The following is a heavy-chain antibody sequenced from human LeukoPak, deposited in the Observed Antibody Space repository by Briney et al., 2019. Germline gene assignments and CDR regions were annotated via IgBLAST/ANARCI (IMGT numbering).Heavy chain of an antibody. CDR3: ARQHSPIAAAGTGAFDI. V-gene: IGHV4-39*01. CDR2: IYYSGST. Sequence: SETLSLTCTVSGGSISSSSYYWGWIRQPPGKGLEWIGSIYYSGSTYYNPSLKSRVTISVDTSKNQFSLKLSSVTAADTAVYYCARQHSPIAAAGTGAFDIWGQGTMVTVSS. J-gene: IGHJ3*02. CDR1: GGSISSSSYY. D-gene: IGHD6-13*01.